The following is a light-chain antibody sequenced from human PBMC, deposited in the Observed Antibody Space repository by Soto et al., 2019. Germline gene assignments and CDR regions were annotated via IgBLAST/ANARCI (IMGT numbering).Light chain of an antibody. J-gene: IGKJ5*01. V-gene: IGKV1-16*01. CDR3: QQYYRSSIT. Sequence: DIQMTQCPSSLSASVGDRVTITCRASQGISNYLAWFQQQPGKAPKLLIYDASTLEPGVPSRFSGTGSGTEFTLTISSLQPDDFATYYSQQYYRSSITFGQGTRLEIK. CDR2: DAS. CDR1: QGISNY.